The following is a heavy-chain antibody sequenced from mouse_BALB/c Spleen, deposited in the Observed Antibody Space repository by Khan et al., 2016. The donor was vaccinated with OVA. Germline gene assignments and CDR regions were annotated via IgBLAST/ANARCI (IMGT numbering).Heavy chain of an antibody. J-gene: IGHJ2*01. CDR2: INPSTAYT. V-gene: IGHV1-7*01. CDR3: ARRGLRWDFDY. Sequence: VQLQQSGAELAKPGASVKMSCKASGYTFINYWILWVKQRPGQGLEWIGYINPSTAYTEYNQNFTDKATLTADKSSSTAYMQLSSLTSEDSAVYYCARRGLRWDFDYWGQGTTLTVSS. D-gene: IGHD1-1*01. CDR1: GYTFINYW.